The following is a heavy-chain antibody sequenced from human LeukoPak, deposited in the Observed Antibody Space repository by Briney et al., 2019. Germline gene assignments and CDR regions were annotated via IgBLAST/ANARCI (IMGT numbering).Heavy chain of an antibody. J-gene: IGHJ6*03. V-gene: IGHV3-7*01. D-gene: IGHD3-10*01. CDR1: GFTFSSYW. CDR3: ARGHGSGSYYPYYYYYMDV. CDR2: IKQDGSEK. Sequence: GGSLRLSCAASGFTFSSYWMSWVRQAPGKGLEWVANIKQDGSEKYYVDSVKGRFTISRDNAKNSLYLQMNSLRAEDTAVYYCARGHGSGSYYPYYYYYMDVWGKGTTVTISS.